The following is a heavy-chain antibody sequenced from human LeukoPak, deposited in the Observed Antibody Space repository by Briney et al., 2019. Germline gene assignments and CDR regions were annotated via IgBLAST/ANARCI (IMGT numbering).Heavy chain of an antibody. CDR3: ARWVITAADIDY. J-gene: IGHJ4*02. CDR2: ISYDGSEK. CDR1: GFTFSSYA. V-gene: IGHV3-30*04. D-gene: IGHD2-15*01. Sequence: GGSLRLSCSASGFTFSSYAMHWVRQAPGKGLEWVAVISYDGSEKYYADSVKGRFTISRDNSMNTLYLQMNSLRAEDTAVYYCARWVITAADIDYWGQGTLVTVSS.